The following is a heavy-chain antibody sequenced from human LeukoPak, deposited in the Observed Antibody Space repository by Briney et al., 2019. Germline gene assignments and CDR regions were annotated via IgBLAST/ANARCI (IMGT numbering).Heavy chain of an antibody. CDR1: GFTFGDYA. D-gene: IGHD2-15*01. V-gene: IGHV3-49*04. CDR3: AKWGCSGVNCYPFAY. Sequence: GGSLRLSCTTSGFTFGDYAMSWVRQAPGKGLEWVGFIRRKGYGGATEYAASVKGRFTISRDDSKSIAYLQMNSLRAEDTAVYYCAKWGCSGVNCYPFAYWGQGTLVTVSS. CDR2: IRRKGYGGAT. J-gene: IGHJ4*02.